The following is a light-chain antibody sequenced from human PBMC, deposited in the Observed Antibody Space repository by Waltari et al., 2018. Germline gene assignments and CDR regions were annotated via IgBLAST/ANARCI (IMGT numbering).Light chain of an antibody. J-gene: IGLJ7*01. CDR1: SPTIGKNY. V-gene: IGLV1-51*02. Sequence: QFVLTQPPSVSAAPGQRVTIPCSGSSPTIGKNYVSWYRQFPGSAPKLLIYEDTERPAGVPGRFSGSKSGTSATLDITGLQPGDEAEYYCGTWDSSLSGAVFGGGTLLTVL. CDR3: GTWDSSLSGAV. CDR2: EDT.